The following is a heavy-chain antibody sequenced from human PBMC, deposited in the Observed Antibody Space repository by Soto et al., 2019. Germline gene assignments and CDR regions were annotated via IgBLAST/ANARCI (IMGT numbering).Heavy chain of an antibody. CDR2: MNSDGSTT. V-gene: IGHV3-74*01. CDR3: ATAEVDY. J-gene: IGHJ4*02. Sequence: GGSLRLSCATSGFTFGDYWMHWVRQAPGEGLEWVSRMNSDGSTTNYADSVKGRFTVSRDNARNTLYLQMNSLRAEDTAVCYCATAEVDYWGPGTLVTVSS. CDR1: GFTFGDYW.